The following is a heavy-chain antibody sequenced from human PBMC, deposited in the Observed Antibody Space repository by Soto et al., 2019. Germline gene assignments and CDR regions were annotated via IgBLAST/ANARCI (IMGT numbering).Heavy chain of an antibody. J-gene: IGHJ4*02. CDR2: ISSSSSTI. CDR3: ARDRQRGNYYDSSGYYYVYYFDY. V-gene: IGHV3-48*02. Sequence: PGGSLRLSCAASGFTFSSYSMNWVRQAPGKGLEWVSYISSSSSTIYYADSVKGRFTISRDNAKNSPYLQMNSLRDEDTAVYYCARDRQRGNYYDSSGYYYVYYFDYWGQGTLVTVSS. D-gene: IGHD3-22*01. CDR1: GFTFSSYS.